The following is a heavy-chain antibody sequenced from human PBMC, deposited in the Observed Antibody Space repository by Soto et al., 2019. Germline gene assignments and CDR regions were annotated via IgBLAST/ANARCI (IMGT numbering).Heavy chain of an antibody. CDR3: ARPGPYYYGSGTSFDY. CDR1: GYTFTSYA. CDR2: INAGNGNT. D-gene: IGHD3-10*01. Sequence: QVQLAQSGAEVKKPGASVKVSCKASGYTFTSYAMHWVRQAPGQRLEWMGWINAGNGNTKYSQKFQGRVTITRDTSASTAYMELSSLRSEDTAVYYCARPGPYYYGSGTSFDYWGQGTLVTVSS. V-gene: IGHV1-3*01. J-gene: IGHJ4*02.